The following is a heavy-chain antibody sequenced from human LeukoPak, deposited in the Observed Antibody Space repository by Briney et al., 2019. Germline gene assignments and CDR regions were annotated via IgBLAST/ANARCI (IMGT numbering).Heavy chain of an antibody. Sequence: PGGSLRLSCAASGFTFSSYAMSWVRQPPGKGLEWVSTITGSGGSTYYADSVKGRFTISRDSSKNTLYLQMNSLRAEDTAVYYCARGSAADTFLTSFDYWGQGTLVTVSS. D-gene: IGHD6-13*01. CDR2: ITGSGGST. CDR3: ARGSAADTFLTSFDY. V-gene: IGHV3-23*01. J-gene: IGHJ4*02. CDR1: GFTFSSYA.